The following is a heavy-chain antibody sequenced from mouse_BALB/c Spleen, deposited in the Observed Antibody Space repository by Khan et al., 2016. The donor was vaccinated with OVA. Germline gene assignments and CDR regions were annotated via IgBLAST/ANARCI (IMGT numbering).Heavy chain of an antibody. D-gene: IGHD1-1*01. J-gene: IGHJ2*01. V-gene: IGHV3-2*02. CDR2: ISYSGVT. Sequence: EVKLLESGPGLVKPSQSLSLTCTVTGYSITSGYAWNWIRQFPGNKLEWMGYISYSGVTSYTPSLKSRISITRDTSENQFFLQLTSVTTEDTATYYCARGNYYGYYFDYWGQGTTLTVSS. CDR1: GYSITSGYA. CDR3: ARGNYYGYYFDY.